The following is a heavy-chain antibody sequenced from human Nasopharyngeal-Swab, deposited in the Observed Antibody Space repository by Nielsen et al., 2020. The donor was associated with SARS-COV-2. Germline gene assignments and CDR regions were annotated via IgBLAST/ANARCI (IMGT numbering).Heavy chain of an antibody. CDR2: ISGSDYTT. CDR1: GFTFRSYA. CDR3: AKDRDSGDDSDDYYHYYGMDV. V-gene: IGHV3-23*01. D-gene: IGHD5-12*01. J-gene: IGHJ6*02. Sequence: GESLKISCAASGFTFRSYAISWVRQAPGKGLEWVSVISGSDYTTYYADSVKGRSTISRDNSKNTVNLQMNSLRVEDTAIYYCAKDRDSGDDSDDYYHYYGMDVWGQGTTVTVFS.